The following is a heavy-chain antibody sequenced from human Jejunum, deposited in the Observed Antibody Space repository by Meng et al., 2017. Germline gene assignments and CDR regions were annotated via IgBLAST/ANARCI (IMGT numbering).Heavy chain of an antibody. V-gene: IGHV4-4*02. Sequence: QVHLQESGPGLVKPSGTLSLTCAVSGGSISNNNWWSWVRQPPGKGLEWIGEISHTGRINYNPSLKSRVTMSLDKSKNQFSLDLTSVTGADTAVYYCARDLLDPNIAATGWFDPWGQGTLVTVSS. CDR3: ARDLLDPNIAATGWFDP. CDR1: GGSISNNNW. J-gene: IGHJ5*02. D-gene: IGHD2/OR15-2a*01. CDR2: ISHTGRI.